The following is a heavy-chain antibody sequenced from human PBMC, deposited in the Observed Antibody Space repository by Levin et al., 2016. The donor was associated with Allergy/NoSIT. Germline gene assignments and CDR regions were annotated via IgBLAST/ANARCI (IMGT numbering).Heavy chain of an antibody. D-gene: IGHD1-7*01. CDR2: IYYSGST. Sequence: WIRQPPGKGLEWIGSIYYSGSTYYNPSLKSRVTISVDTSKNQFSLKLSSVTAADTAVYYCAREDWNYVSWFDPWGQGTLVTVSS. V-gene: IGHV4-39*07. J-gene: IGHJ5*02. CDR3: AREDWNYVSWFDP.